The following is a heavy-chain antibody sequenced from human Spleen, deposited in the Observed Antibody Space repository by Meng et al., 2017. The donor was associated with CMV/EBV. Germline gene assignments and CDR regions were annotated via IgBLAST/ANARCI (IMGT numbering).Heavy chain of an antibody. CDR2: IISMLGTV. D-gene: IGHD3-10*01. CDR1: GDTFSSDA. J-gene: IGHJ3*01. Sequence: SVKVSCKASGDTFSSDAITWVRLAPGQGLEWMGGIISMLGTVKYAQDFEGRVTITTDESMTTAYMELASLRSEDTAIYYCAKAGGGAFDSWGQGTKVT. CDR3: AKAGGGAFDS. V-gene: IGHV1-69*05.